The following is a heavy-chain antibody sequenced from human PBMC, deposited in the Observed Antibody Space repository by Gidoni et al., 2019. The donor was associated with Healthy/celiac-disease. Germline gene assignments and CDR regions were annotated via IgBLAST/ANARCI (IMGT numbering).Heavy chain of an antibody. Sequence: QVQLVESAGGVVQPGRSLRLSCAASGFTSCSSGRHWVRQPPGKGLEWVAVISYDGSNKYYADSVKGRFTISRDNSKNTLYLQMNSLRAEDTAVYYCARDRGQQLKYYYYYYGMDVWGQGTTVTVSS. CDR3: ARDRGQQLKYYYYYYGMDV. CDR1: GFTSCSSG. V-gene: IGHV3-30*03. D-gene: IGHD6-13*01. J-gene: IGHJ6*02. CDR2: ISYDGSNK.